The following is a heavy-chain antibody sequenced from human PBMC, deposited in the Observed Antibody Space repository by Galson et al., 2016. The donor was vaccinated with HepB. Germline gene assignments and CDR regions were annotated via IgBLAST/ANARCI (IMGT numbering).Heavy chain of an antibody. CDR2: ISWNNANI. CDR1: RFTFDDHA. J-gene: IGHJ4*02. CDR3: AKDTNLYYGSGSYPLFQN. V-gene: IGHV3-9*01. Sequence: SLRLSCAVSRFTFDDHAMHWVRQAPGKGLEWVSGISWNNANIGYADSVEGRFTISRDNAKNSLHLQMNSLRAEDTALYYCAKDTNLYYGSGSYPLFQNWGQGTLVTVSS. D-gene: IGHD3-10*01.